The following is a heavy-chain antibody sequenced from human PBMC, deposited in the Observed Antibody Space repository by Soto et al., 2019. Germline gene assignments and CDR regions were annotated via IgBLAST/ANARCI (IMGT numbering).Heavy chain of an antibody. V-gene: IGHV3-30*03. J-gene: IGHJ4*02. CDR1: GFTFSSYG. CDR3: ARGNYYDYFDY. D-gene: IGHD3-10*01. CDR2: ISYDGSNK. Sequence: ESGGGVVQPGRSLRLSCAASGFTFSSYGMHWVRQAPGKGLEWVAVISYDGSNKYYADSVKGRFTISRDNSKNTLYLQMNSLRAEDTAVYYCARGNYYDYFDYWGQGTLVTVSS.